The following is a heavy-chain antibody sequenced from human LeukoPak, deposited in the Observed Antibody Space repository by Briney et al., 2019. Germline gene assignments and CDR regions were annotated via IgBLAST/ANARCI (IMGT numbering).Heavy chain of an antibody. D-gene: IGHD2-2*01. J-gene: IGHJ6*03. CDR1: GGSFSGYY. CDR2: INHSGST. V-gene: IGHV4-34*01. CDR3: ARGEIVVVPAARYYYYYMDV. Sequence: SETLSLSCAVYGGSFSGYYWSWIRQPPGKGLEWIGEINHSGSTNYNPSLKSRVTISVDTSKNQFSLKLSSETAANTAVYYCARGEIVVVPAARYYYYYMDVWGKGTTVTVSS.